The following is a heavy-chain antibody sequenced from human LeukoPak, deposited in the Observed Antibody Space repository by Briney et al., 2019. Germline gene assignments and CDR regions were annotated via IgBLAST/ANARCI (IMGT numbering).Heavy chain of an antibody. Sequence: PGGSLRLSCAASGFTFDDYAMHWVRQAPGKGLEWVSGISWNSGSIGYADSVKGRFTISRDNAKNSLYLQMNSLRAEDMALYYCAKDGSSVVEGAFDIWGQGTMVTVSS. CDR2: ISWNSGSI. CDR3: AKDGSSVVEGAFDI. D-gene: IGHD2-15*01. CDR1: GFTFDDYA. V-gene: IGHV3-9*03. J-gene: IGHJ3*02.